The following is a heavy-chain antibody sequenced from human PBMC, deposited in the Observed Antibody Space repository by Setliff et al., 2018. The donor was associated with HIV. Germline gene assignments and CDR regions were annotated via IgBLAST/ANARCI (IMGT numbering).Heavy chain of an antibody. CDR3: ARGIYDFWTGYADY. V-gene: IGHV1-3*03. D-gene: IGHD3-3*01. J-gene: IGHJ4*02. Sequence: GASVKVSCKASGYTFTSYAIHWMRQAPGQRLEWMGWINAGNGNTQFSQEFQGRVTITRDTSASTAYMELSSLGSEDMAVYYCARGIYDFWTGYADYWGPGTLVTVSS. CDR2: INAGNGNT. CDR1: GYTFTSYA.